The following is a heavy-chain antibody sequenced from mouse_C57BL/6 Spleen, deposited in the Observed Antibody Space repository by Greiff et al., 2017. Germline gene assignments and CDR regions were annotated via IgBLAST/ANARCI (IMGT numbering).Heavy chain of an antibody. J-gene: IGHJ1*03. CDR1: GYALPNYW. D-gene: IGHD2-3*01. CDR3: ARSLMVTRYFDV. V-gene: IGHV1-54*01. CDR2: INPGRGGT. Sequence: QVQLQQSGAELVGPGTSVKVSCKASGYALPNYWIEGVKQRPGQGLEWIGVINPGRGGTNYNEKFRGKATLTADKSSSTAYMQLSSLTSEDSAVYFCARSLMVTRYFDVWGTGTTVTVSS.